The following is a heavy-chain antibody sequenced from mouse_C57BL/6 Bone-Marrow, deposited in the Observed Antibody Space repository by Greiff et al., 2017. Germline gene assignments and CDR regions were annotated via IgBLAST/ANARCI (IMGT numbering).Heavy chain of an antibody. J-gene: IGHJ4*01. D-gene: IGHD1-2*01. CDR2: ISNGGGST. CDR3: ARPATTPFYAMDY. V-gene: IGHV5-12*01. Sequence: EVKLVESGGGLVQPGGSLSLSCAASGFTFSDYYMYWVRQTPEKRLEWVAYISNGGGSTYYPDTVKGRFTISRDNAKNTLYLHMSRLKSEDTAMYYCARPATTPFYAMDYWGQGTSVTVSS. CDR1: GFTFSDYY.